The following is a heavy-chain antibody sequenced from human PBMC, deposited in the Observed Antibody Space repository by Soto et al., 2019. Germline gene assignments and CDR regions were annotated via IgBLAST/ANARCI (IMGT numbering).Heavy chain of an antibody. V-gene: IGHV4-31*03. D-gene: IGHD3-10*01. CDR2: IYYSGST. CDR3: ARVSDYYGGAFDI. CDR1: GGSISSDGYY. J-gene: IGHJ3*02. Sequence: QVQLQESGPGLVKPSQTLSLTCTVSGGSISSDGYYWSWIRQHPGKGLEWIGYIYYSGSTYYNPSLRSRVTISVDTSKNQFSLKLSSVTAADTAVYYCARVSDYYGGAFDIWGQGTMVTVSA.